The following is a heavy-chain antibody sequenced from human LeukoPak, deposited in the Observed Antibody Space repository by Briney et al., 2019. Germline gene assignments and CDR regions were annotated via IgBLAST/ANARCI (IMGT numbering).Heavy chain of an antibody. D-gene: IGHD3-22*01. CDR1: GGSISSYY. CDR3: ARGMYYYDGSGDY. CDR2: IYYSGST. Sequence: ASETLSLTCAVSGGSISSYYWSWIRQRPGKGLEWIGYIYYSGSTSYNPSLKSRVTISINTSKNQFSLNLTSVTAADTAVYYCARGMYYYDGSGDYWGQGILVTVSS. J-gene: IGHJ4*02. V-gene: IGHV4-59*08.